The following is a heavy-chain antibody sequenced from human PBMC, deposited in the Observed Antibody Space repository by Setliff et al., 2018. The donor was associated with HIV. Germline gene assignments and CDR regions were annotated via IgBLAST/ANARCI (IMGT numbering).Heavy chain of an antibody. CDR1: GGSVSSTSYY. CDR2: IYYNGDT. CDR3: VRMEATRPPRGLDY. Sequence: TCTVSGGSVSSTSYYWGWIRQPTGKGLEWIGTIYYNGDTQYNPSFKSRVIMSVDTSKNQFSLRLISVTAADTAVYYCVRMEATRPPRGLDYWGPGTLVTVSS. J-gene: IGHJ4*02. V-gene: IGHV4-39*01. D-gene: IGHD6-6*01.